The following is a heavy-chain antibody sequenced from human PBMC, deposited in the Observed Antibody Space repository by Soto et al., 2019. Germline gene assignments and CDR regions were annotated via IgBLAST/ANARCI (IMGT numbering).Heavy chain of an antibody. V-gene: IGHV3-23*01. Sequence: EVQLLESGGGLVQPGGSLRLSCAASGFTFSSNAMSWVRQAPGKGLEWVSAISGSGGSRYYADSVKGRFTISRDNSKNTLYLQMNSLRAEDTAAYYCAKDLNSGDYVTDYWGQGTLVTVSS. CDR1: GFTFSSNA. D-gene: IGHD4-17*01. J-gene: IGHJ4*02. CDR3: AKDLNSGDYVTDY. CDR2: ISGSGGSR.